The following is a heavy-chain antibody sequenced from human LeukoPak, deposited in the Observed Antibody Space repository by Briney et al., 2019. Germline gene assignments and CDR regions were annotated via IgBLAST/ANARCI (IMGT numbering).Heavy chain of an antibody. CDR1: GASITGYY. V-gene: IGHV4-59*01. CDR2: IYHTGST. J-gene: IGHJ5*01. CDR3: ARDRWLDF. Sequence: SETLSLTCTVSGASITGYYWSWLRHPPGKGLEWIGYIYHTGSTNYNPSLKGRVTMSVDTSKNQFSLRLTSVTAADTAVYYCARDRWLDFWGQGTLVTVSS.